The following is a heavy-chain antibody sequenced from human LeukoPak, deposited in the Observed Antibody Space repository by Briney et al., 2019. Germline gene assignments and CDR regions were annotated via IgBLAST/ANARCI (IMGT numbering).Heavy chain of an antibody. CDR1: GFTFRNYA. Sequence: GGSLRLSCAASGFTFRNYAMSWVRQAPAKGLEWVSALSSSGGDTFYPDSLKGRFTISRDTSKNTLYLQMYSLRAEDTGVYYCAKAGTGKNMIFDCWGEGTLVAVSS. CDR3: AKAGTGKNMIFDC. CDR2: LSSSGGDT. J-gene: IGHJ4*02. D-gene: IGHD1-1*01. V-gene: IGHV3-23*01.